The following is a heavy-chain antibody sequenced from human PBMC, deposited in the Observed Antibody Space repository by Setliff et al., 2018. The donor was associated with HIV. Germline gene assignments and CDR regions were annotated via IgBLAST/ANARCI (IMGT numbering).Heavy chain of an antibody. CDR1: GFTFSSYG. D-gene: IGHD6-13*01. CDR3: AREYSSSWYSYYYYGMDV. V-gene: IGHV3-NL1*01. CDR2: IYSGGST. J-gene: IGHJ6*02. Sequence: PGGSLRLSCAASGFTFSSYGMHWVRQAPGKGLEWVSVIYSGGSTYYADSVKGRFTISRDNSKNTLYLQMNSLRAEDTAVYYCAREYSSSWYSYYYYGMDVWGQGTTVTVSS.